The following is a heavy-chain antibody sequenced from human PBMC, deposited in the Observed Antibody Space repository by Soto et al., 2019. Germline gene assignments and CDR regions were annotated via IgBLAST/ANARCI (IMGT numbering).Heavy chain of an antibody. CDR1: GFTVSSNY. CDR2: IYGGST. D-gene: IGHD6-19*01. Sequence: EVPLVESGGGLIQPGGSLRLSCAASGFTVSSNYMSWVRQAPGRGLEWVSVIYGGSTYYADSVKGRFTISRDTSKNTLYLQMNSLRAEDTAVYYCARGGYSSGPFDYWGQGTLVTVSS. CDR3: ARGGYSSGPFDY. J-gene: IGHJ4*02. V-gene: IGHV3-53*01.